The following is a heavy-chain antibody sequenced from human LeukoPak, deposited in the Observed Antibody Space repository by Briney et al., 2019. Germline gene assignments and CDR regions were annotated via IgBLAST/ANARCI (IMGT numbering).Heavy chain of an antibody. CDR1: GYTFSSYG. Sequence: PQASVKVSCKASGYTFSSYGINWVRQAPGQGPEWMGWISVYNGNTNYAQKLQGRVTMTTDTSTSTAYMELRSLRSDDTAVYYCARDLRINYGSGSLLDYWGQGTLVTVSS. J-gene: IGHJ4*02. CDR2: ISVYNGNT. D-gene: IGHD3-10*01. CDR3: ARDLRINYGSGSLLDY. V-gene: IGHV1-18*01.